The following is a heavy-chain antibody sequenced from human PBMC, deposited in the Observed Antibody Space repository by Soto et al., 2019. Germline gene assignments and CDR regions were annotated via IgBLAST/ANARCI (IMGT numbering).Heavy chain of an antibody. CDR2: ISGSGGST. CDR1: GFTFSSYA. V-gene: IGHV3-23*01. J-gene: IGHJ4*02. CDR3: AKDGSPWGSYPGRFDY. D-gene: IGHD3-16*02. Sequence: EVQLLESGGGLVQPGGSLRLSCGASGFTFSSYAMSWVRQAPGKGLEWVSAISGSGGSTYYADSVKGRFTISRDNSKNKRYLQMNSLRAEDTAVYYCAKDGSPWGSYPGRFDYWGQGTLVTVSS.